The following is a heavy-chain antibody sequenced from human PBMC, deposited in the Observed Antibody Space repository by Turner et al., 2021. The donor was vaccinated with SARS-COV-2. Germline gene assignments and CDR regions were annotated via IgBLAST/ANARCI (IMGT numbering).Heavy chain of an antibody. CDR3: AGEVVVLTTTHYGMDV. Sequence: QLQLQESGPGLVKPSETLSLTCTVSGGSISSSSYYWGWIRQPPGKGLEWIGSIYYSGSTYYNPSLKSRVTISVDTSKNQFSLKLSSVTAADTAVYYCAGEVVVLTTTHYGMDVWGLGTTVTVSS. CDR2: IYYSGST. CDR1: GGSISSSSYY. J-gene: IGHJ6*02. D-gene: IGHD1-26*01. V-gene: IGHV4-39*01.